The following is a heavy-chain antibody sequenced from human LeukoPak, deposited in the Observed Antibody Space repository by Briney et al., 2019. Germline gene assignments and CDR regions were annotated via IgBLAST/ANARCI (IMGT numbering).Heavy chain of an antibody. CDR3: AKDHGEAYYYGSGGFDY. J-gene: IGHJ4*02. Sequence: GGSLRLSCAASGFTFRDYAMSWVRQAPGKGLEWVSVIGGSGGSTYYADSVKGRFTISRDDSKNTLYLQMNSLRAEDTAVYHCAKDHGEAYYYGSGGFDYWGQGTLVTVSP. CDR1: GFTFRDYA. CDR2: IGGSGGST. D-gene: IGHD3-10*01. V-gene: IGHV3-23*01.